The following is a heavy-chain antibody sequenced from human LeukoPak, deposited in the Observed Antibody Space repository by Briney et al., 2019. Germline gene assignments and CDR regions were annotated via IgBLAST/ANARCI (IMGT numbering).Heavy chain of an antibody. Sequence: GGSLRLSCAASGFTFSSYAMSWVRQAPGKGLEWVSGLSGTGESTYIADSLKGRFTISRDNSRDTLYLQMNSLRAEDTAMYYCAKSQWLVRIDAFDIWGQGTMVTVSS. V-gene: IGHV3-23*01. D-gene: IGHD5-12*01. CDR3: AKSQWLVRIDAFDI. J-gene: IGHJ3*02. CDR2: LSGTGEST. CDR1: GFTFSSYA.